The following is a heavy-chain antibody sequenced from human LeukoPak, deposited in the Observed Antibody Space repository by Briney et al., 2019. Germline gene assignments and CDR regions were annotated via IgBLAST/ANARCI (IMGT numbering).Heavy chain of an antibody. CDR2: ISSSGSTI. J-gene: IGHJ5*02. D-gene: IGHD2-8*01. CDR3: ARVHNVNWFDP. V-gene: IGHV3-11*04. CDR1: GFTFSDYY. Sequence: GGSLRLSCAASGFTFSDYYMSWIRQAPGKGLEWVSYISSSGSTIYYADSVKGRFTIPRDNAKNSLYLQMNSLRAGDTAVYYCARVHNVNWFDPWGQGTLVTVSS.